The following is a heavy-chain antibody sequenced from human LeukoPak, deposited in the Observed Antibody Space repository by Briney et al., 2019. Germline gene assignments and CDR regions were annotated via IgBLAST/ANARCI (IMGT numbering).Heavy chain of an antibody. J-gene: IGHJ4*02. CDR1: GLTFSRDW. CDR3: ARESIEYYYGSGSYYSDY. CDR2: IRQDGGET. Sequence: GGSLRLSCEASGLTFSRDWMGWVRQAPGKGLEWVANIRQDGGETYYGDSVKGQFIISRDNAKNSLFLQMNRLRAEDTAVYYCARESIEYYYGSGSYYSDYWGQGTLVTVSS. V-gene: IGHV3-7*01. D-gene: IGHD3-10*01.